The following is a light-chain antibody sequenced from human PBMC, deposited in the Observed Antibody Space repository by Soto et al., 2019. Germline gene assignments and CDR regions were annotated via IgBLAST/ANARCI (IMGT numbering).Light chain of an antibody. V-gene: IGKV1-17*01. Sequence: DIQMTQSPSSLSASIGERITITCRATQAIGTDLGWYQQKPGKAPKRLIYAASNLESGVPSRFSGAGSGTDFTLTISSLQPEDFATYYCLQHNTYPLSFGGGTKVEVK. CDR2: AAS. J-gene: IGKJ4*01. CDR3: LQHNTYPLS. CDR1: QAIGTD.